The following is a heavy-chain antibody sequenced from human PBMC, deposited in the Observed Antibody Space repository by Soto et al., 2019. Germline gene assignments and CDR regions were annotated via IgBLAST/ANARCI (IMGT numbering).Heavy chain of an antibody. V-gene: IGHV3-23*01. CDR1: GFTFSSYA. Sequence: GRSLRLSFAASGFTFSSYAMSWVRQAPGKGLEWVSAISGSGGSTYYADSVKGRFTISRDNSKNTLYLQMNSLRAEDTAVYYCAKEHDSSGYRSYYGMDVWGQGTTVTVSS. D-gene: IGHD3-22*01. CDR2: ISGSGGST. CDR3: AKEHDSSGYRSYYGMDV. J-gene: IGHJ6*02.